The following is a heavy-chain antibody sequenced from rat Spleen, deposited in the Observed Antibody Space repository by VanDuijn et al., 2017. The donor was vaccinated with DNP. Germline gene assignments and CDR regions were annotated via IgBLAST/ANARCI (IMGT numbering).Heavy chain of an antibody. V-gene: IGHV2S12*01. CDR3: SRVLYNGYQRHYWSFDF. CDR1: GFTFNKYW. D-gene: IGHD1-6*01. CDR2: ISSGENT. J-gene: IGHJ1*01. Sequence: VQLVESGGDLVQPGRSLKVSCVASGFTFNKYWMTWIRQPPGKGLEWIAAISSGENTYYNPALKSRLSISRDTSKSQVFLRMNSLQTEDTAIYFCSRVLYNGYQRHYWSFDFWGPGTMVTVSS.